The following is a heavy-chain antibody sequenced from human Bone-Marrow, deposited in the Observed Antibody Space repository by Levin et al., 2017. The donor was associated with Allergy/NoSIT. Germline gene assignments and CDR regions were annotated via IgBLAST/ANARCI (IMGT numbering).Heavy chain of an antibody. J-gene: IGHJ4*02. CDR1: GFFFSSYA. CDR2: IWYDGNNK. V-gene: IGHV3-33*01. Sequence: PGGSLRLSCTTSGFFFSSYAMHWVRQAPGKGLEWVVSIWYDGNNKYYADSVKGRFTISRDNSKYTEDLQMNSLRVEDTAVYYCARESHGGGIDYWGQGTLVTVSS. CDR3: ARESHGGGIDY. D-gene: IGHD3-3*01.